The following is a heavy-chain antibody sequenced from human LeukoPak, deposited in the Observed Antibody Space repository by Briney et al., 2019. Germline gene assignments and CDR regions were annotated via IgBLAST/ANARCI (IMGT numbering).Heavy chain of an antibody. CDR3: ARRVTMIVVGDQYYFDY. Sequence: PSETLSLTCTVSGGSISSSSYYWGWIRQPPGKGLEWIGSIYYSGSTYYNPSLKRRVTISVDTSKNQFSLKLSSVTAADTAVYYCARRVTMIVVGDQYYFDYWGQGTLVTVSS. CDR2: IYYSGST. V-gene: IGHV4-39*01. J-gene: IGHJ4*02. CDR1: GGSISSSSYY. D-gene: IGHD3-22*01.